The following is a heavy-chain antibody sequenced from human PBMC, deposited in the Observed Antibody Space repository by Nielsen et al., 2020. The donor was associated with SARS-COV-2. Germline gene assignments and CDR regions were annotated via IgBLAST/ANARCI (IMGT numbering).Heavy chain of an antibody. Sequence: SETLSLTCTVSGGSISGSSHYWGWIRQPPGKGLEWIGSIYYSGSTYYSPSLKSRVTISIDTSKNQFSLNLRFVTAADTAVYYCARAPDIVLQPTAIPLWGQGTMVPVSS. V-gene: IGHV4-39*07. D-gene: IGHD2-8*01. J-gene: IGHJ3*01. CDR3: ARAPDIVLQPTAIPL. CDR2: IYYSGST. CDR1: GGSISGSSHY.